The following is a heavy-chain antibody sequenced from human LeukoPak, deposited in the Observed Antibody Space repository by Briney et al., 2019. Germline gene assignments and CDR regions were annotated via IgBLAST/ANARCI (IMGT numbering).Heavy chain of an antibody. CDR1: GYTFTRYY. Sequence: ASVKVPCKASGYTFTRYYIHWVRQAPGQGLEWMGIINPSGGTTDYAQKFQGRVTMTRDTSTSTVYMELSSLRSEDTAVYYCARGTGGNCCNYWGQGTLVTVSS. CDR2: INPSGGTT. V-gene: IGHV1-46*01. J-gene: IGHJ4*02. CDR3: ARGTGGNCCNY. D-gene: IGHD4-23*01.